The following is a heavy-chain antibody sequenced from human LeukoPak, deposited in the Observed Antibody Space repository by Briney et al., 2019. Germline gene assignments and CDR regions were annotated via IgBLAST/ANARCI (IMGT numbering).Heavy chain of an antibody. J-gene: IGHJ4*02. V-gene: IGHV1-2*02. D-gene: IGHD5-12*01. Sequence: GASVKVSCKASGYTFTSYGISWVRQAPGQGLEWMGWINPNSGGTNYAQKFQGRVTMTRDTSISTAYMELSRLRSDDTAVYYCARDPLYIWWLRTHPGQDYYFDYWGQGTLVTVSS. CDR1: GYTFTSYG. CDR2: INPNSGGT. CDR3: ARDPLYIWWLRTHPGQDYYFDY.